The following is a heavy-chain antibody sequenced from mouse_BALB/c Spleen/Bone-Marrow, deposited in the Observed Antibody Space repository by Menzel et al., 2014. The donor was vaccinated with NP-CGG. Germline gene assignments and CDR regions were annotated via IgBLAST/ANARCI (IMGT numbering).Heavy chain of an antibody. D-gene: IGHD1-1*01. CDR3: ARGATVVSYYAMDY. J-gene: IGHJ4*01. V-gene: IGHV14-3*02. CDR1: GFNIKDTY. CDR2: IDPANGYT. Sequence: EVQLQQSGAELVKPGASVKLSCTASGFNIKDTYMHWVKQRPEQGLEWIGRIDPANGYTKFDPKSQGKATITADTSDNTAYLQLSSLTSEGTVVHYCARGATVVSYYAMDYWGQGTSVTVSS.